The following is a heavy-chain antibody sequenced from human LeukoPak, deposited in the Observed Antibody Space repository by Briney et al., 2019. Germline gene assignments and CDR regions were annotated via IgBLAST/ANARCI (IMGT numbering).Heavy chain of an antibody. D-gene: IGHD7-27*01. CDR1: GFKFADYA. Sequence: QPGGSLRLSCAASGFKFADYAMHCVRQIPGGGLEWVSLTSGDGGTTYFADSVKGRFTISRDNSKNSLYLQMNSLRTEDTAFYYCAKDMVWGWFFDLWGRGTLVTVSS. CDR2: TSGDGGTT. J-gene: IGHJ2*01. CDR3: AKDMVWGWFFDL. V-gene: IGHV3-43*02.